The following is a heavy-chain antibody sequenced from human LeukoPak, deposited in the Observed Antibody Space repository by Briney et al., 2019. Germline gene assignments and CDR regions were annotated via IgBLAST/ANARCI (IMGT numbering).Heavy chain of an antibody. D-gene: IGHD3-10*01. CDR2: IGDSGGAA. J-gene: IGHJ4*02. Sequence: PGGSLRLSCAASGFTFNNYAMSWVRQAPGKGLEWVAAIGDSGGAAYYADSVKGRFTISRDNSKDTLFLQMNSLRVEDMAVYYCAKPYYHGTGSYGGLDYWGQGGLVTVSS. V-gene: IGHV3-23*01. CDR3: AKPYYHGTGSYGGLDY. CDR1: GFTFNNYA.